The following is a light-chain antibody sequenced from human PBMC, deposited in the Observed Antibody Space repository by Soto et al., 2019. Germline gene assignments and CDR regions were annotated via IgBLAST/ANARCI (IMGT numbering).Light chain of an antibody. Sequence: QSVLTQPPSASGTPGQRVTISCSGSNSNIGSNTVNWYQQFPGTAPRFLIYGNDMRPSRVPDRFSASKSGTSASLAISGLQSEDEADYYCAVWDDSLRGRVFGGGTKLTVL. CDR3: AVWDDSLRGRV. J-gene: IGLJ2*01. CDR1: NSNIGSNT. V-gene: IGLV1-44*01. CDR2: GND.